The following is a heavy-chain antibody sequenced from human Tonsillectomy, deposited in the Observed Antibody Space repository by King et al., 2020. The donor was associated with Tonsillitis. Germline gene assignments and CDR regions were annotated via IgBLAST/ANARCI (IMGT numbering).Heavy chain of an antibody. CDR3: AKDSSGSLDY. CDR2: IKQDGSEK. Sequence: VQLVESGGALVQPGGSLRLSCAASGFTFGSYWMNWVRQAPGKGLEWVANIKQDGSEKNYVDSVKGRFTISRENAKNSLYLQMNSLSAEATAIYYCAKDSSGSLDYWGQGTLVTVSS. V-gene: IGHV3-7*01. CDR1: GFTFGSYW. J-gene: IGHJ4*02. D-gene: IGHD1-26*01.